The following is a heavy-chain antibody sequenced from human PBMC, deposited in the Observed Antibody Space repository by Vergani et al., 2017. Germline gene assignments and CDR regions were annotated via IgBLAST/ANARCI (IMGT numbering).Heavy chain of an antibody. CDR3: AKDWELTEIYYYYGMDV. J-gene: IGHJ6*02. CDR2: IWYDGSNK. V-gene: IGHV3-33*06. Sequence: QVQVVESGGGVVQPGRSLRLSCAASGFTFSSYGMHWVRQAPGKGLEWVSVIWYDGSNKYYADSVKGLFTISRDNSKNTLYLQMNSLRADDTAVYYCAKDWELTEIYYYYGMDVWGQGTTVTVSS. CDR1: GFTFSSYG. D-gene: IGHD3-10*01.